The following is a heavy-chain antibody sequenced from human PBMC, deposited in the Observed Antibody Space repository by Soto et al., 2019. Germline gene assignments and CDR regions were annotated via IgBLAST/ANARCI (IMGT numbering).Heavy chain of an antibody. CDR1: GYTFTTTY. J-gene: IGHJ4*02. CDR2: INAGNGNT. CDR3: ARARSGFVTDY. D-gene: IGHD2-21*01. V-gene: IGHV1-3*01. Sequence: ASVKVSCKASGYTFTTTYITWVRQAPGQGLERMGWINAGNGNTKYSQKFQGRVTITRDTSASTAYMELSSLRSEDTAVYYCARARSGFVTDYGGKGPLVPVSS.